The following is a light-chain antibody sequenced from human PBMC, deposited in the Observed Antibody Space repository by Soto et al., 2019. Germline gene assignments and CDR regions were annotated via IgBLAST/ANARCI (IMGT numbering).Light chain of an antibody. CDR1: QTISSY. CDR3: QQSHSIPYT. J-gene: IGKJ2*01. Sequence: DIQMTQSPSSLSASVGDRVTITCRASQTISSYLNWYQQKPGKAPKLLIYAASSLQSGVPSRFSGSGSGTEFTLTIGSLQPEDFATYFCQQSHSIPYTFGQGTKLEIK. CDR2: AAS. V-gene: IGKV1-39*01.